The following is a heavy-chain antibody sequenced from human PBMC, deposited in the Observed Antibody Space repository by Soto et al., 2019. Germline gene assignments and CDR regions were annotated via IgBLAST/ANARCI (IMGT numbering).Heavy chain of an antibody. CDR3: AILSYGSDFLGDLLAD. CDR1: GGTFSSYT. D-gene: IGHD3-10*01. Sequence: GASVKVSCKASGGTFSSYTISWVRQAPGQGLEWMGRIIPILGIANYAQKFQGRVTITADKSTSTAYMELSSLRSEDTAVYYCAILSYGSDFLGDLLADSGQGTLVTGSS. V-gene: IGHV1-69*02. CDR2: IIPILGIA. J-gene: IGHJ1*01.